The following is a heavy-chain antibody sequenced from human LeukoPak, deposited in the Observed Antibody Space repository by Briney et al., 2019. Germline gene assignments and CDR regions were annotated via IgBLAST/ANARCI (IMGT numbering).Heavy chain of an antibody. D-gene: IGHD2-15*01. CDR3: GRLGCSGGSCYSHYYYYMDV. CDR1: GYTFTGYY. CDR2: INPNSGGT. J-gene: IGHJ6*03. Sequence: ASVKVFCKASGYTFTGYYMHWVRQAPGQGLEWMGWINPNSGGTNYAQKFQGRVTMIRDTSISTAYMELSRLRSDDTAVYYCGRLGCSGGSCYSHYYYYMDVWGKGTTVTVSS. V-gene: IGHV1-2*02.